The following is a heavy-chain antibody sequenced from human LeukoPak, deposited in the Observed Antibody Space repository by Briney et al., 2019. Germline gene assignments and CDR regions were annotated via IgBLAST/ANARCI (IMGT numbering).Heavy chain of an antibody. J-gene: IGHJ6*02. D-gene: IGHD2-21*02. CDR1: GGSISSGDYY. V-gene: IGHV4-61*08. CDR2: IYYSGST. Sequence: SQTLSLTCTVSGGSISSGDYYWSWIRQPPGKGLEWIGYIYYSGSTNYNPSLKSRVTISVDTSKNQFSLKLSSVTAADTAVYYCARVYCGGDCYPYYYYYYGMDVWGQGTTVTVSS. CDR3: ARVYCGGDCYPYYYYYYGMDV.